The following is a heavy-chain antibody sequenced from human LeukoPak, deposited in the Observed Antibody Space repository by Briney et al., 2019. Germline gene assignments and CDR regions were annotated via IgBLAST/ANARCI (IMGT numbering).Heavy chain of an antibody. Sequence: GASVKVSCKASTYIFTSYYIHWVRQAPGQGLEWMGLINPTDDSTSYAQKFQGRVSVTRDTSTSTVHMELSSLRSEDTAVYYCAREGDGYKKFDYWAQGILVTVSS. CDR3: AREGDGYKKFDY. J-gene: IGHJ4*02. CDR1: TYIFTSYY. D-gene: IGHD5-24*01. CDR2: INPTDDST. V-gene: IGHV1-46*01.